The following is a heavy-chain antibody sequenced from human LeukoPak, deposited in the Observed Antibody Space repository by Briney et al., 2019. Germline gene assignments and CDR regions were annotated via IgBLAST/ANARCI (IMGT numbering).Heavy chain of an antibody. CDR1: GFIFSDYW. D-gene: IGHD6-13*01. Sequence: PGGSLRLSCAASGFIFSDYWMHWVRQAPGKGLVRVSRINSDGSSTSHADSVKGRFTISRDNAKNTLYLQMNSLRAEDTTVYYCARVQRAAAAIPGGSYNWFDPWGQGTLVTVSS. CDR3: ARVQRAAAAIPGGSYNWFDP. J-gene: IGHJ5*02. V-gene: IGHV3-74*01. CDR2: INSDGSST.